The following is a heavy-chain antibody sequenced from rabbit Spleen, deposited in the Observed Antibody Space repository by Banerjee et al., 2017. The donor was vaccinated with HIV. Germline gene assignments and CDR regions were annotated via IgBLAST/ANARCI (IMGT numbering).Heavy chain of an antibody. D-gene: IGHD6-1*01. J-gene: IGHJ6*01. CDR2: MLTSTRET. V-gene: IGHV1S45*01. Sequence: QEQLVESGGGLVQPEGSLTLTCKASGFTLSSYWISWVRQAPGKGLEWIAYMLTSTRETAYATWAKGRFTVSKTSSTTVTLQMTNLTVADTATYFCASDINGYGVFELWGPGTLVTVS. CDR3: ASDINGYGVFEL. CDR1: GFTLSSYW.